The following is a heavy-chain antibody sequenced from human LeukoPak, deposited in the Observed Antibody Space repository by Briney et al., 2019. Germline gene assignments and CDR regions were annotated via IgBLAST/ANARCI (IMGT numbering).Heavy chain of an antibody. D-gene: IGHD6-13*01. V-gene: IGHV3-48*03. CDR3: ARGSSSWYSNWFDP. CDR1: GFTFNTYA. J-gene: IGHJ5*02. CDR2: ISSSGSTI. Sequence: GGSLRLSCAASGFTFNTYAMSWVRQAPGKGLEWVSCISSSGSTIYYADSVKGRFTISRDNAKNSLYLQMNSLRAEDTAVYYCARGSSSWYSNWFDPWGQGTLVTVSS.